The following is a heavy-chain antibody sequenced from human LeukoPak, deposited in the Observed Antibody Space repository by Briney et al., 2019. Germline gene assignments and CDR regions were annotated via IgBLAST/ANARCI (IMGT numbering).Heavy chain of an antibody. CDR2: ISGSGDNT. CDR1: GFTFSSYA. CDR3: AKDLRLGRSPFDY. J-gene: IGHJ4*02. V-gene: IGHV3-23*01. Sequence: PGGSLRLSCAASGFTFSSYAMSWVRQAPGKGLEWVSVISGSGDNTYYADSVKGRFTISRDNSKNTLYLQMNSLRAEDTAVYYCAKDLRLGRSPFDYWGQGTLVTVSS. D-gene: IGHD3-16*01.